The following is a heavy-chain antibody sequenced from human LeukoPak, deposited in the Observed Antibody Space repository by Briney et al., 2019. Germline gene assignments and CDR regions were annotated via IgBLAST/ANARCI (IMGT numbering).Heavy chain of an antibody. CDR1: GFTFSSYG. Sequence: GGSLRLSCAASGFTFSSYGMHWVRQAPGKGLEWVAFIRYDGSNKYYADSVKGRSTISRDNSKNTLYLQMNSLRAEDTAVYYCAKDRGHTVATIMGVGDYWGQGTLVTVSS. CDR3: AKDRGHTVATIMGVGDY. CDR2: IRYDGSNK. D-gene: IGHD5-12*01. J-gene: IGHJ4*02. V-gene: IGHV3-30*02.